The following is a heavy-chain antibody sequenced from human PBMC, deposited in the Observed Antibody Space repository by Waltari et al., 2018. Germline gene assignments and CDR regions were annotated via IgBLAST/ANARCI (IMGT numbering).Heavy chain of an antibody. CDR3: SGVTIPGHYDFWNGHRGHDK. V-gene: IGHV1-2*06. J-gene: IGHJ4*02. D-gene: IGHD3-3*01. CDR1: GYTFNDYF. Sequence: QVHLVQSGPEVLEPGASVKVSCKTSGYTFNDYFIHWVRQAPGQGLEWMGRVHPDSAGVNYAQKFQGRVTMTADSSIRTAFMEMSGLRSDDTAFYFCSGVTIPGHYDFWNGHRGHDKWGQGTLVTVSS. CDR2: VHPDSAGV.